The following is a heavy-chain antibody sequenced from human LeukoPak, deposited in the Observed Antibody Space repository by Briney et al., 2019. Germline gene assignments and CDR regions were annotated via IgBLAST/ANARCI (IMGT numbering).Heavy chain of an antibody. CDR1: GGSISSFY. J-gene: IGHJ4*02. Sequence: PSETLSLTCTVSGGSISSFYWSWIRQPPGKGLEWIGYIYYSGSTNYNPPLKSRVTISVDTSKNQFSLRLNSVTAADTAVYYCARLSSGSSSWYDIDYWGQGTLVTVSS. CDR3: ARLSSGSSSWYDIDY. V-gene: IGHV4-59*08. D-gene: IGHD6-13*01. CDR2: IYYSGST.